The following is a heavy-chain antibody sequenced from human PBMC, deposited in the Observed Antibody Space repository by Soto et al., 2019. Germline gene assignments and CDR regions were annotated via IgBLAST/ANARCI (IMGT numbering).Heavy chain of an antibody. CDR3: ARILMNYYRLDY. D-gene: IGHD3-10*01. CDR2: IYYSAST. CDR1: GGYINSADHH. Sequence: SETLSLTCTVSGGYINSADHHWTWIRQSPGKGLEWIGAIYYSASTYYNPSLVSRVRISIDTSKSQVSLKLTSVTAADTAVYFCARILMNYYRLDYWGQGALVTVSS. V-gene: IGHV4-30-4*01. J-gene: IGHJ4*02.